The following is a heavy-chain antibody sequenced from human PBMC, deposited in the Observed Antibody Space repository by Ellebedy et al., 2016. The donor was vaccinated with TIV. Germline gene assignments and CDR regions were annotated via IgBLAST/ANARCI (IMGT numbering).Heavy chain of an antibody. D-gene: IGHD6-13*01. J-gene: IGHJ4*02. CDR3: GRPGYGSSWSFDY. CDR1: GYTFIGYY. CDR2: INPKNGDT. Sequence: AASVKVSCKASGYTFIGYYMHWVRQAPGQGLEWMGWINPKNGDTSYAQKFQGRVTMTRDPSISTAYMELSRLGSDDTAVYYCGRPGYGSSWSFDYWGQGTLVTVSS. V-gene: IGHV1-2*02.